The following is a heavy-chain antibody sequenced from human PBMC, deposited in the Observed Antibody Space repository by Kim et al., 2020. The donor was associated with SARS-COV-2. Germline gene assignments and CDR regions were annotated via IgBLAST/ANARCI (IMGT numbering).Heavy chain of an antibody. J-gene: IGHJ6*02. V-gene: IGHV1-46*01. D-gene: IGHD3-16*01. Sequence: AQKFQGRVTMTRDTSTSTVYMELSSLRSEDTAVYYCARAPTVWRFYGMDVWGQGTTVTVSS. CDR3: ARAPTVWRFYGMDV.